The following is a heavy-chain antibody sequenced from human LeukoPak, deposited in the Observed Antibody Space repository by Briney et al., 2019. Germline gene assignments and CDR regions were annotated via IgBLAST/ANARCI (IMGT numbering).Heavy chain of an antibody. CDR3: AKVPRIAAAGVDY. V-gene: IGHV3-30*02. CDR1: GFTFSSYG. J-gene: IGHJ4*02. D-gene: IGHD6-13*01. Sequence: GGSLRLSCAASGFTFSSYGMHWVRQAPGKGLEWVAFIRYDGSNKYYADSVKGRFTISRDNSKNTLYLQMNSLRAEDTAVYYCAKVPRIAAAGVDYWGQGTLVTVSS. CDR2: IRYDGSNK.